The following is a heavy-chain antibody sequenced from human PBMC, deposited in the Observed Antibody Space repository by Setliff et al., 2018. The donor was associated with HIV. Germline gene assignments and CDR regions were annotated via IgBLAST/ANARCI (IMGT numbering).Heavy chain of an antibody. CDR1: GGTFSSYA. V-gene: IGHV1-69*10. D-gene: IGHD6-19*01. CDR2: IIPILGIA. Sequence: VASVKVSCKASGGTFSSYAISWVRQAPGQGLEWMGGIIPILGIANYAQKFQGRVTITTDESTSTAYMELSSLRSEDTAVYYCARVPLSGWLYFDYWGQGTLVTVSS. J-gene: IGHJ4*02. CDR3: ARVPLSGWLYFDY.